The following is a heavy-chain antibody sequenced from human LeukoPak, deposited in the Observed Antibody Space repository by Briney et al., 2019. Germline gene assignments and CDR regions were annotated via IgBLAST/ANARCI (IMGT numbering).Heavy chain of an antibody. CDR2: ISSSSSYI. D-gene: IGHD5-12*01. V-gene: IGHV3-21*01. CDR3: ARVGYSGYDRGGFVDY. J-gene: IGHJ4*02. Sequence: GGSLRLSCAASGFTFSSYSMNWVRQAPGKGLEWVPSISSSSSYIYYADSVKGRFTISRGNAKNSLYLQMNSLRAEDTAVYYCARVGYSGYDRGGFVDYWGQGTLVTVSS. CDR1: GFTFSSYS.